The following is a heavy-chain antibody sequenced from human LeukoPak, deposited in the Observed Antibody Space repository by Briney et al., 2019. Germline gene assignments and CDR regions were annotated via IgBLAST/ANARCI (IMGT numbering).Heavy chain of an antibody. CDR2: IYYSGST. V-gene: IGHV4-39*07. CDR3: ARAQGYYYDSSSKWFDP. CDR1: GGSISSSSYY. J-gene: IGHJ5*02. Sequence: SETLSLTCTVSGGSISSSSYYWGWLRQPPGKGLEWIGSIYYSGSTYYNPSLKSRVTISVDTSKNHFSLKLSSETAADTAVYYCARAQGYYYDSSSKWFDPWGQGTLVTVSS. D-gene: IGHD3-22*01.